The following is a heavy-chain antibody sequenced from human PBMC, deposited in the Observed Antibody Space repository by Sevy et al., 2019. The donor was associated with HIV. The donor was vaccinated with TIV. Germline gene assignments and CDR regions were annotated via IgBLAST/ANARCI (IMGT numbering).Heavy chain of an antibody. CDR3: AREELYQLLEVRYYYYMDV. CDR1: GGSFSGYY. V-gene: IGHV4-34*01. Sequence: SETLSLTCAVYGGSFSGYYWSWIRQPPGKGLEWIGEINHSGSTNYNPSLKSRVTISVDTSKNQFSLKLSSVTAADTAVYYCAREELYQLLEVRYYYYMDVWGKGTTVTVSS. CDR2: INHSGST. D-gene: IGHD2-2*01. J-gene: IGHJ6*03.